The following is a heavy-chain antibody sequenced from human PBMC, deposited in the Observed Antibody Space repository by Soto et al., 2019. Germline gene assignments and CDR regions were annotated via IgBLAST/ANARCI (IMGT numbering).Heavy chain of an antibody. D-gene: IGHD2-15*01. V-gene: IGHV3-48*02. CDR3: ARDDCSGGSCYSGLDY. Sequence: EVQLVESGGGLVQPGGSLRLSCAASGFTFSSYSMNWVRQAPGKGLEWVSYISSSSSTIYYADSVKGRFTISRDNAKNSLYLQMNSLRDEDTAVYYCARDDCSGGSCYSGLDYWGQGTLVTVSS. CDR1: GFTFSSYS. J-gene: IGHJ4*02. CDR2: ISSSSSTI.